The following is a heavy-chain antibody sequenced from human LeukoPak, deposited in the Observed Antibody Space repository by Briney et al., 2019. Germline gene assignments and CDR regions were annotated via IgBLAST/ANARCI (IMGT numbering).Heavy chain of an antibody. CDR1: GFTFSSYA. Sequence: GGSLRLSCAASGFTFSSYAMSWVRQAPGKGLEWVSAISGSGSTYYADSVKGRFTISRDNSKNTLYLQMNSLRAEDTAVYYCAKDRRGSFWFDPWGQGTLVTVSS. CDR2: ISGSGST. CDR3: AKDRRGSFWFDP. V-gene: IGHV3-23*01. J-gene: IGHJ5*02.